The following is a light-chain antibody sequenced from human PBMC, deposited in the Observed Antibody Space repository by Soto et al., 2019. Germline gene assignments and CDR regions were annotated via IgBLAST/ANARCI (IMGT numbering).Light chain of an antibody. CDR1: QSVSSSY. J-gene: IGKJ4*01. V-gene: IGKV3-20*01. Sequence: EIVLTQSPATLSLSPGERATLSCRASQSVSSSYLAWYQQKRGQAPRLLIYGSSSRATGIPDRFSSSGSGTYFPLTISILEPEDFAVYYYHQYDSSPLTFGGGTKVEIK. CDR3: HQYDSSPLT. CDR2: GSS.